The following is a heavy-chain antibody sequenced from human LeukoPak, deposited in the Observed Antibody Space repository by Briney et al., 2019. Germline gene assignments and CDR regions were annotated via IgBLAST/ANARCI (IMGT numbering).Heavy chain of an antibody. CDR2: ISSGSGYK. J-gene: IGHJ4*02. D-gene: IGHD6-19*01. Sequence: PGGSLRLSCAASGFTFSSYNMNWVRQAPGQGLEWVSYISSGSGYKYYADSVKGRFTISRDNAKNSLYLQMNSLRAEDTAVYYCAREGAVGGRSDAHFDTWGQGTLVIVSS. CDR3: AREGAVGGRSDAHFDT. V-gene: IGHV3-21*01. CDR1: GFTFSSYN.